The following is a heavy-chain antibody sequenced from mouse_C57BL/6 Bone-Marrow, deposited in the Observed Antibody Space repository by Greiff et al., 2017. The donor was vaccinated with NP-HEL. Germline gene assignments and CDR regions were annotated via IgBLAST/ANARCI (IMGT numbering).Heavy chain of an antibody. D-gene: IGHD1-1*01. CDR1: GFSFTTYA. CDR3: VREDYYGSSDY. J-gene: IGHJ2*01. V-gene: IGHV10-1*01. Sequence: DVKLVESGGGLVQPKGSLKLSCAASGFSFTTYAMNWVRQAPGKGLEWVARIRSKSNNYATYYADSVKDRFTISRDDSESMLYLQMNNLKTEDTAMYYCVREDYYGSSDYWGQGTTLTVSS. CDR2: IRSKSNNYAT.